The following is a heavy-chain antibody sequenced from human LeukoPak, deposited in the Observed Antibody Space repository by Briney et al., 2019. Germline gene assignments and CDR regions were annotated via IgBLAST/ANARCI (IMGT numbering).Heavy chain of an antibody. D-gene: IGHD5-24*01. J-gene: IGHJ4*02. Sequence: GGSLRLSCAASGFTFDDYAMHWVRQAPGKGLEWVSLISGDGGSTYYADSVKGRFTISRDNSKNTLYLQMNSLRAEDTAVYYCAREGGWLQPADYWGQGTLVTVSS. CDR2: ISGDGGST. V-gene: IGHV3-43*02. CDR1: GFTFDDYA. CDR3: AREGGWLQPADY.